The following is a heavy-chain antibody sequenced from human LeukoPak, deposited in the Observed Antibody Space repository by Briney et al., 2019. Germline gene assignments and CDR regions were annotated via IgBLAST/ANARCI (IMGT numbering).Heavy chain of an antibody. Sequence: GGSLRLSCAASGFTFSSYGMPWVRQAPGKGLEWVAVISYDGSNQYYADSVKGRFSISRDKSKNTLYLQMNRLRIEDTAVYYCAKDGGLLYYYYYGIDVWGQGTTVTVSS. CDR1: GFTFSSYG. CDR2: ISYDGSNQ. V-gene: IGHV3-30*18. D-gene: IGHD3-22*01. J-gene: IGHJ6*02. CDR3: AKDGGLLYYYYYGIDV.